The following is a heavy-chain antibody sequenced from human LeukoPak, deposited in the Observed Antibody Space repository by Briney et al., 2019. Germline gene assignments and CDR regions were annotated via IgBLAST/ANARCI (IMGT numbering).Heavy chain of an antibody. J-gene: IGHJ4*02. D-gene: IGHD5-12*01. CDR2: ISSSSSTI. V-gene: IGHV3-48*01. CDR1: GFTFSSYS. Sequence: PGGSLRLSCAASGFTFSSYSMNWVRQAPGKGLEWVSYISSSSSTIYYADSVKGRFTISRDNAKNSLYLQMNSLRAEDTAVYYCARAQRRSALFTIVATTYYFDYWGQGTLVTVSS. CDR3: ARAQRRSALFTIVATTYYFDY.